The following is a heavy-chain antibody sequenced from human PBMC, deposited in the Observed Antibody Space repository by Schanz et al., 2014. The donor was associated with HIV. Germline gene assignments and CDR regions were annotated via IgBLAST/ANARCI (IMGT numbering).Heavy chain of an antibody. CDR3: TRSRYELHWLDL. CDR2: ISGYNGNT. J-gene: IGHJ5*02. D-gene: IGHD5-12*01. V-gene: IGHV1-18*01. CDR1: GYTFTDYF. Sequence: QVQLVQSGAEVKKPGASVKVSCKASGYTFTDYFIHWVRQAPGQRLEWMGWISGYNGNTNYAQTLQGRVTMTTDTSTSTAYMELRSLRSDDTAVYYCTRSRYELHWLDLWGQGTLVTVSS.